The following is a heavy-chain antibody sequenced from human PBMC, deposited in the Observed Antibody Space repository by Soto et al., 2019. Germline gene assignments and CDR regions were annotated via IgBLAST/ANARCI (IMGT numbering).Heavy chain of an antibody. J-gene: IGHJ3*02. CDR2: IIPIFGTA. V-gene: IGHV1-69*13. D-gene: IGHD4-17*01. CDR1: GGTFSGYA. Sequence: SVKVSCKASGGTFSGYAISWVRQAPGQGLEWMGGIIPIFGTANYAQKFQGRVTITADESTSTAYMELSSLRSEDTAVYYCARDLGRMTTVTTFAFDIWGQGTMVTVSS. CDR3: ARDLGRMTTVTTFAFDI.